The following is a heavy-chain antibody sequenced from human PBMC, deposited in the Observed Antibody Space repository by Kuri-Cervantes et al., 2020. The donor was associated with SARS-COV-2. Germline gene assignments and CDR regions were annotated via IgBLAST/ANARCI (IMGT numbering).Heavy chain of an antibody. CDR2: ISSSGSTI. D-gene: IGHD3-22*01. CDR1: GFPFNDYY. J-gene: IGHJ4*02. V-gene: IGHV3-11*04. CDR3: XTTYYYDSSGXPAFDY. Sequence: GESLKISCAASGFPFNDYYFTWIRQAPGKGLEWVSYISSSGSTIYYADSVKGRFTISRDNAKNSLYLQMNSLRAEDTAVYYCXTTYYYDSSGXPAFDYWGQGTLVTVSS.